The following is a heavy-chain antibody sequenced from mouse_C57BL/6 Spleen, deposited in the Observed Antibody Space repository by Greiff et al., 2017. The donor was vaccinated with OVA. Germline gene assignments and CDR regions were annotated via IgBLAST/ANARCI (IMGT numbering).Heavy chain of an antibody. J-gene: IGHJ4*01. V-gene: IGHV1-26*01. CDR1: GYTFTDYY. Sequence: EVQLQQSGPELVKPGASVKISCKASGYTFTDYYMNWVKQSHGKSLEWIGDINPNNGGTSYNQKFKGKATLTVDKSSSTAYMELRSLTSEDSAVYYCARRGRAGTLYYYAMDYWGQGTSVTVSS. D-gene: IGHD4-1*01. CDR2: INPNNGGT. CDR3: ARRGRAGTLYYYAMDY.